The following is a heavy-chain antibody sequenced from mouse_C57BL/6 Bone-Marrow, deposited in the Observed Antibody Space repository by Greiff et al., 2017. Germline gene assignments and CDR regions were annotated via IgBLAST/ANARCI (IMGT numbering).Heavy chain of an antibody. CDR3: AGGDYDDAMDD. V-gene: IGHV14-2*01. CDR1: GFNIKDYY. CDR2: IDPEDGET. Sequence: EVMLVESGAELVKPGASVKLSCTASGFNIKDYYMHWVKQRTEQGLEWIGRIDPEDGETKYAPKFQGQATITADTSSNTAYLQLSSLTSEDTAVYYCAGGDYDDAMDDWGQGTSVTVSS. D-gene: IGHD2-4*01. J-gene: IGHJ4*01.